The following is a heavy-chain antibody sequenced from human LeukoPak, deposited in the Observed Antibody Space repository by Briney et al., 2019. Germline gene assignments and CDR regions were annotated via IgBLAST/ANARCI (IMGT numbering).Heavy chain of an antibody. Sequence: PGGSLRLSCAASGFTFSSYGMHWVRQAPGKGLEWVAVIWYDGSNKYYTDSVKGRFTISRDNSKNTLYLQMNSLRAEDTAVYYCAKDWGAAAGIDYWGQGTLVTVSS. CDR2: IWYDGSNK. CDR1: GFTFSSYG. J-gene: IGHJ4*02. CDR3: AKDWGAAAGIDY. D-gene: IGHD6-13*01. V-gene: IGHV3-30*02.